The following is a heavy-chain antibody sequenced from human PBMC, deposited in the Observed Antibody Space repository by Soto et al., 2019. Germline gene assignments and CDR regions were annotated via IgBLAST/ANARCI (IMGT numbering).Heavy chain of an antibody. CDR3: ARAPYGDYAGGYFDY. Sequence: QVQLVQSGAEVKKPGASVKVSCKASGYTFTGYYMHWVRQAPGQGLEWMGWINPNSGGTNYAQKFQGRVTMTRDTSISTAYMELSRLRSDDTAVYYCARAPYGDYAGGYFDYWGQGTLVTVSS. CDR1: GYTFTGYY. J-gene: IGHJ4*02. CDR2: INPNSGGT. V-gene: IGHV1-2*02. D-gene: IGHD4-17*01.